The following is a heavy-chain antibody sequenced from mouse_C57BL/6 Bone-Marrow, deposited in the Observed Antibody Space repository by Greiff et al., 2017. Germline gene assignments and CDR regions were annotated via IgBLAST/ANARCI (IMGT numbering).Heavy chain of an antibody. CDR1: GYTFTSYW. Sequence: QVQLKQPGAELVKPGASVKLSCKASGYTFTSYWMHWVKQRPGQGLEWIGMIHPNSGSTNYNEKFKSKATLTVDKSSSTAHMQLSSLTSEDSAVYYCARNSNYYYAMDYWGQGTSVTVSS. J-gene: IGHJ4*01. CDR3: ARNSNYYYAMDY. V-gene: IGHV1-64*01. CDR2: IHPNSGST. D-gene: IGHD2-5*01.